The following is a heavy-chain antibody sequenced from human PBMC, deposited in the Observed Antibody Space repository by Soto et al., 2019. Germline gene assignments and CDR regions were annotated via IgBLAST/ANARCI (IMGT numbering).Heavy chain of an antibody. V-gene: IGHV4-39*01. CDR3: ARTGGLDDYGDYSYLSTNKYFDY. J-gene: IGHJ4*02. CDR1: GGSISSSSYY. D-gene: IGHD4-17*01. Sequence: SETLSLTCTVSGGSISSSSYYWGWIRQPPGKGLEWIGSIYYSGSTYYNPSLKSRVTISVDTSKNQFSLKLSSVTAADTAVYYCARTGGLDDYGDYSYLSTNKYFDYWGQGTLVTVSS. CDR2: IYYSGST.